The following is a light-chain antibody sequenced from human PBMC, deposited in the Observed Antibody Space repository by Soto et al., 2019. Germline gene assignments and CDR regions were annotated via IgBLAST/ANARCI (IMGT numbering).Light chain of an antibody. CDR1: SSDVGGYNF. Sequence: QSVLTQPASVSGSPGQSITISCTGTSSDVGGYNFVSWYQQHPGKAPKLMIYEVRNRPSGVSNRFSGSKSGNTASLSIFGLQAEDEADYYCSSYTTSNSYFVFGTGTKVTAL. CDR2: EVR. J-gene: IGLJ1*01. V-gene: IGLV2-14*01. CDR3: SSYTTSNSYFV.